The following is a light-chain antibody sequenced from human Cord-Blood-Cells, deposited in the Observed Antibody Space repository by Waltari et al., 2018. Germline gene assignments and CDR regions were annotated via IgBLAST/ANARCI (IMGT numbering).Light chain of an antibody. V-gene: IGKV1-39*01. CDR3: QQSYSTPYT. CDR1: QSISSY. CDR2: AAS. J-gene: IGKJ2*01. Sequence: DIQMTQSPSSLSASVGDRVTITCRASQSISSYLNWYQQKPGKAPKLLIYAASSLQSGVPSMFSGSGSGTDFTLTISSLQPEDFATYYCQQSYSTPYTFDQGTKLEIK.